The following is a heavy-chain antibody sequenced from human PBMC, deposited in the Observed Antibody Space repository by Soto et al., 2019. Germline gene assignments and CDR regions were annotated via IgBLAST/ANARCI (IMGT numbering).Heavy chain of an antibody. Sequence: PGGSLRLSCAASGFTFSSYAMHWVRQAPGKGLEWVAVISYDGSNKYYADSVKGRFTIPRDNSKNTLYLQMNSLRAEDTAVYYCARDVVVTPMGGVFDYWGQGTLVTVSS. J-gene: IGHJ4*02. CDR2: ISYDGSNK. CDR1: GFTFSSYA. CDR3: ARDVVVTPMGGVFDY. V-gene: IGHV3-30-3*01. D-gene: IGHD2-15*01.